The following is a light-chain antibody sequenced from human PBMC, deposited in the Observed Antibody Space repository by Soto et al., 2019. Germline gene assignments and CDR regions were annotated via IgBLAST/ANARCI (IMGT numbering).Light chain of an antibody. V-gene: IGKV3-20*01. Sequence: EIVLTQSPGTLSLSPGERATLSCRASQSVSSSYLAWYQQKPGQAPRLLIYDTSSRATGIPDRFSGSGSGTDLTLAISRLGPEDFSVYYCHQCGSSPSFGQGTKVELK. CDR1: QSVSSSY. CDR2: DTS. J-gene: IGKJ1*01. CDR3: HQCGSSPS.